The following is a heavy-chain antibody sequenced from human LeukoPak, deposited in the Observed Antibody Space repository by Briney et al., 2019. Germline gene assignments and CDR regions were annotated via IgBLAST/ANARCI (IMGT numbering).Heavy chain of an antibody. CDR2: ISAYNGNT. J-gene: IGHJ4*02. V-gene: IGHV1-18*01. Sequence: GASVKVSCKAFGYTFTSYAISWVRQAPGQGLEWMGWISAYNGNTNYAQKLQGRVTVTTDTSTSTAYMELRSLTSDDTAVYYCARVEEVRGGITSFDYWGQGTLVTVSS. CDR1: GYTFTSYA. CDR3: ARVEEVRGGITSFDY. D-gene: IGHD3-10*01.